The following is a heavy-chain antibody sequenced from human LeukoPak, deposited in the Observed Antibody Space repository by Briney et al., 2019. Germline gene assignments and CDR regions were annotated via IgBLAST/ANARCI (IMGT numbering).Heavy chain of an antibody. CDR3: ARSGWELSGDNDAFDI. V-gene: IGHV4-59*01. D-gene: IGHD1-26*01. Sequence: SETLSLTCTVSGGSISSYYWSWIRQPPGKGLEWIGYIYYSGSTNYNPSLKSRVTISVDTSKNQFSLKLSSVTAADTAVYYCARSGWELSGDNDAFDIWGQGTMVTVSS. J-gene: IGHJ3*02. CDR1: GGSISSYY. CDR2: IYYSGST.